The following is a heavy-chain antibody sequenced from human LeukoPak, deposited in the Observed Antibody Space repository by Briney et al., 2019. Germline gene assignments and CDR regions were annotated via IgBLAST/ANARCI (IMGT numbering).Heavy chain of an antibody. J-gene: IGHJ4*02. CDR3: VRLQDY. CDR2: ISRHGGST. Sequence: PGGSLRLSCAASGFTFSNYAMHWVRQAPGKGLEYVSAISRHGGSTYYANSVKGRFTISRDNSKNTLYLQMNSLRAEDTAVYYCVRLQDYWGQGTLVTVSS. CDR1: GFTFSNYA. V-gene: IGHV3-64*01.